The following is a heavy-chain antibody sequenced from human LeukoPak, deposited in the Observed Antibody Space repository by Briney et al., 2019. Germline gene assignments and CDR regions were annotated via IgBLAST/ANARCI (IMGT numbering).Heavy chain of an antibody. V-gene: IGHV1-8*01. Sequence: ASVKASCKASGFTFTSYDINWVRQTTGQGLEWMGWMNPNSGNTGYAQEFQGRVTMTRSTSISTAYMELSSLRSEDTAVYYCVRTPPNWGADYWGQGTLVTVSS. CDR2: MNPNSGNT. J-gene: IGHJ4*02. CDR3: VRTPPNWGADY. CDR1: GFTFTSYD. D-gene: IGHD7-27*01.